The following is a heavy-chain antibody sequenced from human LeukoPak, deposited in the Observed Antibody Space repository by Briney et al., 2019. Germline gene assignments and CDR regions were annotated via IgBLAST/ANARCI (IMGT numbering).Heavy chain of an antibody. J-gene: IGHJ6*03. Sequence: SEALSLTCTVSGGSISSYYWSWIRQPAGKGLEWIGRIYTSGSTNYNPSLKSRVTISVDKSKNQFSLKLSSVTAADTAVYYCARVYGSGSYYYYYYYYMDVWGKGTTVTVSS. CDR2: IYTSGST. V-gene: IGHV4-4*07. CDR3: ARVYGSGSYYYYYYYYMDV. CDR1: GGSISSYY. D-gene: IGHD3-10*01.